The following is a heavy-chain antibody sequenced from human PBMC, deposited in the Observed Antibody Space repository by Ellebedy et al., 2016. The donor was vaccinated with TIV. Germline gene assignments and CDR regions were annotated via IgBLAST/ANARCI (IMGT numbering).Heavy chain of an antibody. J-gene: IGHJ4*02. V-gene: IGHV3-7*03. CDR1: GLTFSSYW. CDR3: ARGSGYCSSTSCSGGSD. D-gene: IGHD2-2*01. CDR2: KKQDGSDK. Sequence: GESLKISCVDSGLTFSSYWMSWVRQAPGRGLEWLANKKQDGSDKNYVDSVKGRFTISRDNAKKSLYLQMDSLRAEDTAVYYCARGSGYCSSTSCSGGSDWGQGTPVTVSS.